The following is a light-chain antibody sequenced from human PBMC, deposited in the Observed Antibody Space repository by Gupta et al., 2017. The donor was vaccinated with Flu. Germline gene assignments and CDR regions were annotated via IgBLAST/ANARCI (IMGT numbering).Light chain of an antibody. Sequence: EIVLTQSPDTMSLSPGEGATLSCRASQSVKANYLAWYQQKPGQAPRLLIYGAFSRATTIPDRFSGSGSGTNFTLTISRLEPEDFAVYYCQQDGGSPYSFGQGTKIEIK. V-gene: IGKV3-20*01. J-gene: IGKJ2*03. CDR2: GAF. CDR3: QQDGGSPYS. CDR1: QSVKANY.